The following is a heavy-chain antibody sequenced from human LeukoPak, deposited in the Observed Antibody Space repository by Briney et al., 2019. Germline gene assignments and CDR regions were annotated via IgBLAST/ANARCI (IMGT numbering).Heavy chain of an antibody. V-gene: IGHV3-30*02. Sequence: TGGSLRLSCAASGFTFSSYGMHWVRQAPGKGLEWVAFIRLDGSNKYYADSVRGRFTISRDNSKNTLYLQMNSLRAEDTAVYYCAHGAMYQLDYWGQGTLVTVSS. D-gene: IGHD2-2*01. CDR1: GFTFSSYG. CDR3: AHGAMYQLDY. CDR2: IRLDGSNK. J-gene: IGHJ4*02.